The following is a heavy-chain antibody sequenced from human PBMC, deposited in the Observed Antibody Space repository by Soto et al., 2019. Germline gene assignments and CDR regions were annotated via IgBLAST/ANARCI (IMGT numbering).Heavy chain of an antibody. D-gene: IGHD2-8*01. V-gene: IGHV1-69*18. CDR2: IIPIFGTA. J-gene: IGHJ6*02. CDR1: GGTFSSYA. Sequence: QVQLVQSGAEVKKPGSSVKVSCKASGGTFSSYAISWVRQAPGQGLEWMGRIIPIFGTANYAQKFQGRVTITADESTSTAYMELSSLRSEDTAVYYCASPYCTNGVCAPTLYYYGMDVWGQGTTVTVSS. CDR3: ASPYCTNGVCAPTLYYYGMDV.